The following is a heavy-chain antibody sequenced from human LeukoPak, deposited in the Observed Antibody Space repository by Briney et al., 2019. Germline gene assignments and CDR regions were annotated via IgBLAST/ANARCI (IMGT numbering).Heavy chain of an antibody. CDR3: AKDTPGGGSGSYYY. J-gene: IGHJ4*02. Sequence: GGSLRLSCAASGFTFSGFWMSWVRQAPTKGLEWVANIKYDGSDKRYVDSVKGRFTISRDNAKNSLYLQMNSLRAEDTALYYCAKDTPGGGSGSYYYWGQGTLVTVSS. V-gene: IGHV3-7*03. CDR1: GFTFSGFW. CDR2: IKYDGSDK. D-gene: IGHD3-10*01.